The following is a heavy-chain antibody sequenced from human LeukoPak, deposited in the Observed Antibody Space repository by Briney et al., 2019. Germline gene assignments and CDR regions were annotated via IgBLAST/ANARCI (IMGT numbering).Heavy chain of an antibody. CDR3: ARHWETSSWYVDY. CDR2: ISYGGGA. J-gene: IGHJ4*02. D-gene: IGHD6-13*01. Sequence: SETLSLTCTDPGGSLIGYYGSWIRQPPGKGLECVGYISYGGGANYNPTLKSRVTIPVHPPKSQLSLKLSSVTAADTAVYYCARHWETSSWYVDYWGQGTRVTVSS. CDR1: GGSLIGYY. V-gene: IGHV4-59*08.